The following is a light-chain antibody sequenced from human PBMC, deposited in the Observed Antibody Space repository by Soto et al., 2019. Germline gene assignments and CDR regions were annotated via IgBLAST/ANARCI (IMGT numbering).Light chain of an antibody. CDR2: GAY. Sequence: DIVMTQSPATLSVSPGERTTLSCRASRSVTTSLAWYHQKPGQAPRLLFYGAYTRATGIPARFSGSGSGTEFTLTISSLQSEDFAVYYCQQYDKWPQFTFGQGTKVEMK. V-gene: IGKV3-15*01. CDR3: QQYDKWPQFT. J-gene: IGKJ2*01. CDR1: RSVTTS.